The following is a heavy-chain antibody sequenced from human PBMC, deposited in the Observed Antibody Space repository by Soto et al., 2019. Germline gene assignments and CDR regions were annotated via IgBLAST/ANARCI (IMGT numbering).Heavy chain of an antibody. V-gene: IGHV3-23*01. Sequence: DVQLLESGVDWAQPGGSLSLSCEASGFTFNNYDISWVRQAPGTGLEGVSGITSSGAAYFADSVKVRVTISRDNSKNTLYLQMNLLRAQDTAVYYCAKGEVSVSARDFDLWGQGALVTVSS. CDR2: ITSSGAA. CDR1: GFTFNNYD. CDR3: AKGEVSVSARDFDL. D-gene: IGHD3-10*01. J-gene: IGHJ5*02.